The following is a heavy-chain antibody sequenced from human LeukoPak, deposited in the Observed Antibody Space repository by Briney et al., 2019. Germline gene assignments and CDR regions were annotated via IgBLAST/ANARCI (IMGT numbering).Heavy chain of an antibody. CDR2: IDPSDSYT. Sequence: GESLKISCKGSGYSFTSYWISWVRQMPGKGLEWMGRIDPSDSYTNYSPSFQGHVTISADKSIGTAYLQWSSLKASDTATYYCARRCSSSSCPFEYWGQGTLVTVSS. D-gene: IGHD2-2*01. CDR3: ARRCSSSSCPFEY. CDR1: GYSFTSYW. V-gene: IGHV5-10-1*01. J-gene: IGHJ4*02.